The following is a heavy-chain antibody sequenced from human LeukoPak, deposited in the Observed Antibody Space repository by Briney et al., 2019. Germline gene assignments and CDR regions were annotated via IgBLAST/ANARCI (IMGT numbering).Heavy chain of an antibody. Sequence: ASVTVSFKASGYTFTCYGISWVRQAPGQGLEWMGWIRAYNGNTNYAQKLQGRATMTTDKSTSTAYMELRSLRSDDTAVYYCARLLYCSSTSCPRGGDYWGQGTLVTVSS. V-gene: IGHV1-18*01. CDR3: ARLLYCSSTSCPRGGDY. D-gene: IGHD2-2*01. J-gene: IGHJ4*02. CDR1: GYTFTCYG. CDR2: IRAYNGNT.